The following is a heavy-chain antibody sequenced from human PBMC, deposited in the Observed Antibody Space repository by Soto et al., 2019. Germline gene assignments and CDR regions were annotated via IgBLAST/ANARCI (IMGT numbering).Heavy chain of an antibody. CDR3: AKDQDCSGGSCYPWYFDY. D-gene: IGHD2-15*01. J-gene: IGHJ4*02. CDR1: GFTFSSYG. V-gene: IGHV3-30*18. CDR2: IAYDGSNK. Sequence: QVQLVESGGGVVQPGRSLRLSCAASGFTFSSYGMHWVRQAPGKGLEWVAVIAYDGSNKYYADSVKGRFTISRDNSKNTLYLQMNSLRAEDTAVYYCAKDQDCSGGSCYPWYFDYWGQGTLVTVSS.